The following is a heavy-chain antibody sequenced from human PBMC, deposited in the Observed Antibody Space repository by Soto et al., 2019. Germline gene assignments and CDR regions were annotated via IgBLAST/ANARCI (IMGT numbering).Heavy chain of an antibody. J-gene: IGHJ4*02. CDR3: ARLAIRSRKWDLLLLAFDY. D-gene: IGHD1-26*01. CDR1: GFTFSDYW. Sequence: GGSLRLSCAASGFTFSDYWMSWVRQAPGKGLAWVANIKQDGSEKYYVDSVKGRFTISRDNAKNSLYLQMNSLRAEDTAVYYCARLAIRSRKWDLLLLAFDYWGQGTLVTVSS. CDR2: IKQDGSEK. V-gene: IGHV3-7*05.